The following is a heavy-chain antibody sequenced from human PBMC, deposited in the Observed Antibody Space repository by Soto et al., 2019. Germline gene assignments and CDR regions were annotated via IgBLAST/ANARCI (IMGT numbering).Heavy chain of an antibody. J-gene: IGHJ6*02. CDR1: GYSFTSYW. CDR2: IYPGDSDT. D-gene: IGHD3-3*01. CDR3: ARSYDFGSGPHYYGMDV. V-gene: IGHV5-51*01. Sequence: GESLKISCKGSGYSFTSYWIAWVRQMPGKGLEWMGNIYPGDSDTKYSPSFQGQVTISADKSTSTAYLEWSSLKASDTAMYFCARSYDFGSGPHYYGMDVWGRGTTVTVSS.